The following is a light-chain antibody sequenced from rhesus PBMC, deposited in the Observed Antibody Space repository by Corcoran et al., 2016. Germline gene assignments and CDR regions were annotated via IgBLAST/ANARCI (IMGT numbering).Light chain of an antibody. CDR1: ENVNNY. CDR3: QHYYGTPLT. CDR2: KAS. Sequence: DIQMTQSPSSLSASVGDRVTITCLTSENVNNYLNWYQQKPGKAPKLLIYKASTLQSGVPSRFSGSGSATDYTFTVSRLQSEEIATYYCQHYYGTPLTFGPGTKLDIK. J-gene: IGKJ3*01. V-gene: IGKV1-74*01.